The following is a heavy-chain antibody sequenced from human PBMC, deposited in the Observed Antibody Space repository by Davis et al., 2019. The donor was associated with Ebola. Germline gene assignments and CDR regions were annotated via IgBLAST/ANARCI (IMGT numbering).Heavy chain of an antibody. CDR3: AADLWYYYDSSGYTH. V-gene: IGHV1-58*02. D-gene: IGHD3-22*01. Sequence: AASVKVSCKASGFTFTSSAMQWVRQARGQRLEWIGWIVVGSGNTNYAQKFQERVTITRDMSTSTAYMELRSLRSEDTAVYYCAADLWYYYDSSGYTHWGQGTLVTVSS. CDR1: GFTFTSSA. CDR2: IVVGSGNT. J-gene: IGHJ4*02.